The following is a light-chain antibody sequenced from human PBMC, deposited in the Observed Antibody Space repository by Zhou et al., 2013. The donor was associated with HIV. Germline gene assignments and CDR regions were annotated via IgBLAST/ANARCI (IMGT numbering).Light chain of an antibody. Sequence: EIVMTQSPATLSVSPGERATLSCRASQSVSSNLAWYQQKPGQAPRLLIYGASTRATGIPDRFSGGGSGTDFTLTISRLEPEDFAVYYCQQYGGSPPGTFGQGTKVEIK. CDR1: QSVSSN. CDR2: GAS. J-gene: IGKJ1*01. V-gene: IGKV3-20*01. CDR3: QQYGGSPPGT.